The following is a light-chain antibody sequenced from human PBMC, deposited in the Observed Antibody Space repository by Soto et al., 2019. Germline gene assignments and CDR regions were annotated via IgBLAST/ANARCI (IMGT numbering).Light chain of an antibody. J-gene: IGKJ2*01. CDR3: QPYNTYPYT. CDR2: KAS. CDR1: QSISMW. Sequence: DIQMTQSPSTLSASVGDRVTITCRASQSISMWLAWYQQKPGKAPKVLIYKASSLESGVPSRFSGSGSGTEFTLTISSLQPDDFATYYCQPYNTYPYTFGQGTQLEIK. V-gene: IGKV1-5*03.